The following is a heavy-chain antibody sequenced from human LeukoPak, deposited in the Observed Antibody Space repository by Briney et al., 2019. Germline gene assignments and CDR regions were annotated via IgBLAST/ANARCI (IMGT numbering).Heavy chain of an antibody. D-gene: IGHD2-2*01. CDR3: ARLGYCSSTSCSPFDY. J-gene: IGHJ4*02. Sequence: SVKVSCKASGGTFSSYAISWVRQAPGQGLEWMGGIILIFGTANYAQKFQGRVTITADESTSTAYMELSSLRSEDTAVYYCARLGYCSSTSCSPFDYWGQGTLVTVSS. V-gene: IGHV1-69*13. CDR2: IILIFGTA. CDR1: GGTFSSYA.